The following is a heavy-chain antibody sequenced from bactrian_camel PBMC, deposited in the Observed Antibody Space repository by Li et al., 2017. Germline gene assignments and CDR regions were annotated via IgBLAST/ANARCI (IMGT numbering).Heavy chain of an antibody. CDR3: AAVGGSCYLPLHPRDYRY. V-gene: IGHV3S54*01. Sequence: HVQLVESGGGSVQAGGSLRLSCSAFGDTYSIKYMAWFRQAPEKEREGVAAICPGRGATYYADSVKGRFTISQDNAKNMVYLQMNSLKPEDTAMYYCAAVGGSCYLPLHPRDYRYWGQGTQVTVS. CDR1: GDTYSIKY. J-gene: IGHJ4*01. D-gene: IGHD6*01. CDR2: ICPGRGAT.